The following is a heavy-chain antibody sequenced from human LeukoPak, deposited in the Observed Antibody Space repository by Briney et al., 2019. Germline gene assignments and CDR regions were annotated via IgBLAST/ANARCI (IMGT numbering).Heavy chain of an antibody. CDR2: IYHSGNT. J-gene: IGHJ5*02. Sequence: SETLSLTCAVSGYSISSGYYWGWIRQPPGKGVDWIGSIYHSGNTYYNPSLKSRVTISVDTSKNQFSLKLSSVTAVDTAVYYCARQGGSYWDWFDPWGQGTLVTVSS. D-gene: IGHD2-15*01. CDR3: ARQGGSYWDWFDP. V-gene: IGHV4-38-2*01. CDR1: GYSISSGYY.